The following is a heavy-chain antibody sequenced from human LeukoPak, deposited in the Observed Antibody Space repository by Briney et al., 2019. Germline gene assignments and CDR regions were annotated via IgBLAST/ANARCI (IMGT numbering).Heavy chain of an antibody. CDR3: TRDSGTYNWLDP. D-gene: IGHD1-26*01. Sequence: GGSLRLSCAASGFTFSGSAIHWVRQSSGKGLEWVGHIDKKDNFYATTSAASVTGRFTISRDDSKNTAYLQMNSLKTEDTALYYCTRDSGTYNWLDPWGQGTLVSVST. CDR2: IDKKDNFYAT. J-gene: IGHJ5*02. CDR1: GFTFSGSA. V-gene: IGHV3-73*01.